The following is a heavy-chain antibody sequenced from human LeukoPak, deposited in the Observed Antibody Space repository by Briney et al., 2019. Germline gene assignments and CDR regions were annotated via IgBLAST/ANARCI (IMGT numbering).Heavy chain of an antibody. CDR1: GLTFSSYS. CDR2: IGSSSSSI. CDR3: AREWQEAFDI. D-gene: IGHD5-12*01. V-gene: IGHV3-21*01. J-gene: IGHJ3*02. Sequence: GGSLRLSXEASGLTFSSYSMNWVRQAPGKGLEWVSSIGSSSSSIYYAHSVKGRFTISRDNAKNSLYLQMNSLRAEDTAVYYCAREWQEAFDIWGQGTMVTVSS.